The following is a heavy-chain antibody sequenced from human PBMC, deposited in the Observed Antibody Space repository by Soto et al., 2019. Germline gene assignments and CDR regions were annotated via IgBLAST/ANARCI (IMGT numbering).Heavy chain of an antibody. V-gene: IGHV3-21*01. D-gene: IGHD2-21*01. CDR2: ISSSSSYI. CDR3: ATGVMLDDAFDI. CDR1: GFTFSSYS. Sequence: GGSLRLSCAASGFTFSSYSMNWVRQAPGKGLEWVSSISSSSSYIYYADSVKGRLTISRDNAKNSLYLQMNSLRAEDTAVYYCATGVMLDDAFDIWGQGTMVTVSS. J-gene: IGHJ3*02.